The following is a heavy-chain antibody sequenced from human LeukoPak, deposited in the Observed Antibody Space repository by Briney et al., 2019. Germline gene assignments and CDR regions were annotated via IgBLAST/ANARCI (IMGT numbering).Heavy chain of an antibody. D-gene: IGHD2-15*01. Sequence: GGSLRLSCAASGFTFSSYWMHWVRQAPGKGLVWVSRINSDGSSTSYADSVKGRFTISRDNAKNTLYLQMNSLRAEATAVYYCARAYCSGGSCYRAHYYYYYMDVWGKGTTVTVSS. CDR3: ARAYCSGGSCYRAHYYYYYMDV. CDR2: INSDGSST. V-gene: IGHV3-74*01. J-gene: IGHJ6*03. CDR1: GFTFSSYW.